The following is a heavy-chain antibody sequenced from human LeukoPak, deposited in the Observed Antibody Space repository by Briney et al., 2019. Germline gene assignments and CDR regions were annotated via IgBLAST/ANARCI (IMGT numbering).Heavy chain of an antibody. J-gene: IGHJ3*02. Sequence: ASVKVSCKASGGTFSSYAISWVRQAPGQGLEWMGRIIPILGIANYAQKFQGRVTITADKSTSTAYMELRSLRSDDTAVYYCARDRGYSYAADAFDIWGQGTMVTVSS. V-gene: IGHV1-69*04. CDR3: ARDRGYSYAADAFDI. CDR2: IIPILGIA. D-gene: IGHD5-18*01. CDR1: GGTFSSYA.